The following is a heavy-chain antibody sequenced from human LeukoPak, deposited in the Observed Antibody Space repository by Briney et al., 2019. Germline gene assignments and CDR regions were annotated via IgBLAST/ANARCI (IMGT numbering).Heavy chain of an antibody. CDR2: TSGSGVNS. CDR3: AKEYSGYDSDY. CDR1: GFTLRSYD. V-gene: IGHV3-23*01. D-gene: IGHD5-12*01. J-gene: IGHJ4*02. Sequence: GGSLRLSCAASGFTLRSYDMSWVRQAPGKGLEWVAATSGSGVNSYYADSVRGRFTISRDNSQNTLYLQMDSLRAEDTALYYCAKEYSGYDSDYWGQGTLVTVSS.